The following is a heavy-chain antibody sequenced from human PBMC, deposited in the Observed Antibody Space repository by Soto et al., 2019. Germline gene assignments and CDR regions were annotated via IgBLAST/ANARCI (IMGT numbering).Heavy chain of an antibody. Sequence: SVKVSCKASGGTFSSYTISWVRQAPGQGLEWMGRIIPILGIANYAQKFQGRVTITADKSTSTAYMELSSLRSEDTAVYYCALNSGYLPGLDPGSGDYWGQGTLVTVSS. CDR2: IIPILGIA. V-gene: IGHV1-69*02. CDR1: GGTFSSYT. D-gene: IGHD3-22*01. J-gene: IGHJ4*02. CDR3: ALNSGYLPGLDPGSGDY.